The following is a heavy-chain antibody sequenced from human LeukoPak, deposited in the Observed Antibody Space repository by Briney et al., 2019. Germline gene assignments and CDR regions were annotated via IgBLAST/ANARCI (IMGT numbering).Heavy chain of an antibody. V-gene: IGHV4-31*03. CDR1: GGSFSSGGYY. J-gene: IGHJ4*02. CDR3: AREDWESYHFDY. CDR2: IDYRGRT. Sequence: SETLSLTCTVSGGSFSSGGYYWSWIRQHPGKGLEWIGYIDYRGRTYYNPSLQSRVTLSVDTSKTQFSLKLTSFTAADTAVYYCAREDWESYHFDYWGQGTLATVSS. D-gene: IGHD3/OR15-3a*01.